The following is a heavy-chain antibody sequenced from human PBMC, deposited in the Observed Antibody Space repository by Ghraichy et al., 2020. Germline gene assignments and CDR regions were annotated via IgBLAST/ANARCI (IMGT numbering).Heavy chain of an antibody. Sequence: SETLSLTCAVYGGSFSGYYWSWIRQPPGKGLEWIGEINHSGSTNYNPSLKSRVTISVDTSKNQFSLKLSSVTAADTAVYYCARGPAYSSSKLDYWGQGTLVTVSS. J-gene: IGHJ4*02. CDR2: INHSGST. CDR1: GGSFSGYY. D-gene: IGHD6-6*01. CDR3: ARGPAYSSSKLDY. V-gene: IGHV4-34*01.